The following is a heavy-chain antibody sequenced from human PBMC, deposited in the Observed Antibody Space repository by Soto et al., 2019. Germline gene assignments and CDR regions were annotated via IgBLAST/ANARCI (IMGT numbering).Heavy chain of an antibody. Sequence: PGGSVRLSRAASGFHFSNAWLVGVRQAPGTGLEWVAVISYDGSNKYYADSVKGRFTISRDNSKNTLYLQMNSLRAEDTAVYYCAKDLKSGIYPKGRYYYYGMDVWGQGTTVTGSS. CDR1: GFHFSNAW. CDR3: AKDLKSGIYPKGRYYYYGMDV. D-gene: IGHD6-13*01. J-gene: IGHJ6*02. V-gene: IGHV3-30*18. CDR2: ISYDGSNK.